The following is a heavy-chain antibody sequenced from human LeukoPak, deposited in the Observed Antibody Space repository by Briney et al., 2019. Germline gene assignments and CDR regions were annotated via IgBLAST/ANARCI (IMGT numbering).Heavy chain of an antibody. V-gene: IGHV3-33*08. CDR3: ASQYSSSWYYYYGMDV. CDR2: IWYDGSNK. J-gene: IGHJ6*02. Sequence: GGSLRLSCAASGFTFSSYWMNWVRQAPGKGLEWVAVIWYDGSNKYYADSVKGRFTISRDNSKNTLYLQMNSLRAEDTAVYYCASQYSSSWYYYYGMDVWGQGTTVTVSS. D-gene: IGHD6-13*01. CDR1: GFTFSSYW.